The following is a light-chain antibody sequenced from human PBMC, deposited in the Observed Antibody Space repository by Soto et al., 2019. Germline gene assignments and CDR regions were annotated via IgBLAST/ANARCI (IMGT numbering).Light chain of an antibody. Sequence: QSVLTQPPSASGAPGQRVTISCTGSSSNIGAGYDVHWYQQLPGTAPKLLIYGNSNRPSGVPDRFSGSKSGTSASLAITGLQAEDEADYYCQSYDSSLSGSEVFGGGTKLPVL. CDR2: GNS. CDR3: QSYDSSLSGSEV. J-gene: IGLJ3*02. CDR1: SSNIGAGYD. V-gene: IGLV1-40*01.